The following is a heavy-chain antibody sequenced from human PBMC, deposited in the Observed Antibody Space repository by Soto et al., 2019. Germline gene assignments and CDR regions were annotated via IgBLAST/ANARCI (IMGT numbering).Heavy chain of an antibody. CDR1: GFSFSSYA. D-gene: IGHD6-6*01. CDR2: ISSSSSYI. J-gene: IGHJ6*02. V-gene: IGHV3-21*01. Sequence: EVQLLESGGGLVQPGGSLRLSCVASGFSFSSYAMSWVRQAPGKGLEWVSSISSSSSYIYYADSVKGRFTISRDNAKNSLYLQMNSLRAEDTAVYYCARDVCTAARPPTCYYYGMDVWGQGTTVTVSS. CDR3: ARDVCTAARPPTCYYYGMDV.